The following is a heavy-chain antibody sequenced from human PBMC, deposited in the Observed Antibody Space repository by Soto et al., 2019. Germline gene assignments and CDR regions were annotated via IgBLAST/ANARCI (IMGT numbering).Heavy chain of an antibody. J-gene: IGHJ4*02. D-gene: IGHD6-6*01. CDR2: IYYSGST. V-gene: IGHV4-30-4*01. Sequence: PSETLSLTCTVSGGSISSDDYYWSWIRQPPGKGLEWIGNIYYSGSTYYNPSLKSRVTISVDTSKNQFSLKLSSVTAADTAVYYCARVSISSGFDYWGQGTLVTVSS. CDR3: ARVSISSGFDY. CDR1: GGSISSDDYY.